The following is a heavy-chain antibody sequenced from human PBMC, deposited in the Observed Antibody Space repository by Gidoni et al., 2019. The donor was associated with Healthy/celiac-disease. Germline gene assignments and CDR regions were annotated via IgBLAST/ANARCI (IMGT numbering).Heavy chain of an antibody. V-gene: IGHV3-33*01. J-gene: IGHJ6*02. CDR1: GFTFSSYG. D-gene: IGHD4-17*01. Sequence: QVQLVESGGGVVQPGRSLRLSCAASGFTFSSYGLPWVRQAPGKGLEWVAVIWYDGSNKYYGDSVKGRFTISRDNSKNTLYLQMNSLRAEDTAVYYCASFWGYGGNSRHYYYGMDVWGQGTTVTVSS. CDR2: IWYDGSNK. CDR3: ASFWGYGGNSRHYYYGMDV.